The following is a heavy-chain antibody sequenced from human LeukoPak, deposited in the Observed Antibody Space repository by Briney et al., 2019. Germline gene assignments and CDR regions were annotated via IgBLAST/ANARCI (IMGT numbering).Heavy chain of an antibody. CDR3: ARYLGYCSGGSCLQWAFDI. D-gene: IGHD2-15*01. CDR1: GGSINSGNYY. Sequence: PSQTLSLTCSVSGGSINSGNYYWSWIRQPAGKGLEWIGRMYTSGSTNYNPSLKSRVSISVDPSKNQFSLKLTSVTAADTAVYYCARYLGYCSGGSCLQWAFDIWGPGTMVTVSS. V-gene: IGHV4-61*02. J-gene: IGHJ3*02. CDR2: MYTSGST.